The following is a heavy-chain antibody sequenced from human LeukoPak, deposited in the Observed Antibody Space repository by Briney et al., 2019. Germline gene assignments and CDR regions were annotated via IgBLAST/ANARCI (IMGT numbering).Heavy chain of an antibody. CDR2: ISSRRTYI. CDR1: GFTFSSYS. CDR3: AKSTRAVMAMMDV. D-gene: IGHD3-16*01. V-gene: IGHV3-21*06. J-gene: IGHJ6*04. Sequence: GGSLRLSCAASGFTFSSYSMNWVRQAPGKGLEWVSSISSRRTYIYHADSVKGRFTISRDNAKTSLFLQMNSLRAEDTAVYFCAKSTRAVMAMMDVWGKGTTVTVSS.